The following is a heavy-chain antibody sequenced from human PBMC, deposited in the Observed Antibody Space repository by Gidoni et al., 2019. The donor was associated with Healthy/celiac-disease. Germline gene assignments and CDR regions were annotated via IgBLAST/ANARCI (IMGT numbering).Heavy chain of an antibody. D-gene: IGHD6-13*01. CDR1: GLTVRGSA. V-gene: IGHV3-73*02. Sequence: EVQLVESGGGLVQPGGSLKLYGAAAGLTVRGSAMHWVRQASGKGLEWVGRIRSKANSYATAYAASVKGRFTISRDDSKNTAYLQMNSLKTEDTAVYYCTRRVGQQYPLDYWGQGTLVTVSS. CDR2: IRSKANSYAT. CDR3: TRRVGQQYPLDY. J-gene: IGHJ4*02.